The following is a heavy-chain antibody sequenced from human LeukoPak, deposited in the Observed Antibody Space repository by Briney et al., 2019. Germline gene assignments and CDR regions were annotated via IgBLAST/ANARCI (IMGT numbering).Heavy chain of an antibody. CDR3: ARTPSLYYDSSGYYDPNFDY. V-gene: IGHV1-18*01. J-gene: IGHJ4*02. Sequence: ASVKVSCKASGYTFTSYGISWVRQAPGQGLEWMGWISAYNGNTNYAQKLQGRVTMTTDTSTSTAYMELSSLRSEDTAVYYCARTPSLYYDSSGYYDPNFDYWGQGTLVTVSS. CDR1: GYTFTSYG. D-gene: IGHD3-22*01. CDR2: ISAYNGNT.